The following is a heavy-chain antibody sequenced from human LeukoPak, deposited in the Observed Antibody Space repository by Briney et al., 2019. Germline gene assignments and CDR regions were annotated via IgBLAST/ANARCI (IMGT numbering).Heavy chain of an antibody. J-gene: IGHJ4*02. D-gene: IGHD3-22*01. CDR1: GFTFSSYD. CDR3: ARGGYYDSSGYPAKYYFDY. Sequence: GGSLRLSCAASGFTFSSYDMHWVRQATGEGLEWVSAIGTAGDTYYPGSVKGRFTISRENAKNSLYLQMNSLRAGDTAVYYCARGGYYDSSGYPAKYYFDYWGQGTLVTVSS. CDR2: IGTAGDT. V-gene: IGHV3-13*01.